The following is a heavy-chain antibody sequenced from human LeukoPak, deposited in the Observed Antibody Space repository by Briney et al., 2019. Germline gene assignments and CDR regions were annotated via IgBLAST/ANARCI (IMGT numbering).Heavy chain of an antibody. J-gene: IGHJ4*02. V-gene: IGHV3-21*01. CDR1: GFTFSSYS. CDR2: ISSSSSYI. D-gene: IGHD2-8*01. Sequence: GGSLRLSCAASGFTFSSYSMNWVRQAPGKGLEWVSSISSSSSYIYYADSVKGRFTISRDNAKNSLYLSMNSLRAEDTAVYYCARDPPGLMAPRWGQGTLVTVSS. CDR3: ARDPPGLMAPR.